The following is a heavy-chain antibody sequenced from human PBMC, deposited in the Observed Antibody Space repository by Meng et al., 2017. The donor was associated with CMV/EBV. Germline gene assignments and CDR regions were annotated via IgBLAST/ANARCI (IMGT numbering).Heavy chain of an antibody. D-gene: IGHD6-25*01. Sequence: SETLSLTCTVSGGSISSYYWSWIRQPPGKGLEWIGYIYYSGSTNYNPSLKSRVTISVDTSKNQFSLKLSSVTAADTAVYYCARDDPRTSGRVCAFDIWGQGTMVTVSS. CDR3: ARDDPRTSGRVCAFDI. J-gene: IGHJ3*02. CDR2: IYYSGST. V-gene: IGHV4-59*01. CDR1: GGSISSYY.